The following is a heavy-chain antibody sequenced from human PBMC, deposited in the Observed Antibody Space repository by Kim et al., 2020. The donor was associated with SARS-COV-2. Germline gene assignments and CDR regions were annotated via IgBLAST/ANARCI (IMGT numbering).Heavy chain of an antibody. D-gene: IGHD2-15*01. CDR1: GFTFTTYW. V-gene: IGHV3-7*01. J-gene: IGHJ4*02. Sequence: GGSLRLSCVASGFTFTTYWMSWVRQAPGKGLEWVAKIKEDGTERYYVNSVEGRFTISRDNAKNSLYLQMNSLSAEDTAVYYCARDRRYSLDFWGQGTLVTVSS. CDR3: ARDRRYSLDF. CDR2: IKEDGTER.